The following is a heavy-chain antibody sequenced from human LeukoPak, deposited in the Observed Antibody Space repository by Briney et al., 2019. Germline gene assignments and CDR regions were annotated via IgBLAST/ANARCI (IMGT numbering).Heavy chain of an antibody. D-gene: IGHD3-22*01. CDR3: ARGLGDYYDTPYYFDY. Sequence: GASVKVSCKASVYTFTSYAMHWVRQAPGQRLEWMGWINAGNGNTKYSQKFQGRVTITRDTSASTAYLELSSLRSEDTAVYYCARGLGDYYDTPYYFDYWGQGTLVTVSS. CDR1: VYTFTSYA. V-gene: IGHV1-3*01. CDR2: INAGNGNT. J-gene: IGHJ4*02.